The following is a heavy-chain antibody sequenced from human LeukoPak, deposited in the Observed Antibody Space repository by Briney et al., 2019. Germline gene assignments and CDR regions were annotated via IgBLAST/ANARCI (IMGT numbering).Heavy chain of an antibody. CDR2: MNPNSGNT. CDR1: GYTFTSYD. D-gene: IGHD2-21*01. V-gene: IGHV1-8*03. J-gene: IGHJ6*03. Sequence: ASVKVSCKASGYTFTSYDINWVRQAPGQGLEWMGWMNPNSGNTGYAKKFQGRVTITRNTSISTAYMELSSLRSEDTAVYYCARGRVIYYMDVWGKGTTVTVSS. CDR3: ARGRVIYYMDV.